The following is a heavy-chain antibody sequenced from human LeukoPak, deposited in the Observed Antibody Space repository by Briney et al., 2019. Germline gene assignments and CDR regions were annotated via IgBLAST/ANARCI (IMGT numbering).Heavy chain of an antibody. CDR1: GFTFNDHA. CDR2: INWNSDNI. D-gene: IGHD3-22*01. Sequence: GGSLRLSCAASGFTFNDHAMYWVRQAPGKGLEWVSGINWNSDNIGYADSVKGRFTISRDDAKNSLFLQMVSLRTEDTALYYCARASYYYDTTGLGAVDIWGQGTMVTVSS. J-gene: IGHJ3*02. V-gene: IGHV3-9*01. CDR3: ARASYYYDTTGLGAVDI.